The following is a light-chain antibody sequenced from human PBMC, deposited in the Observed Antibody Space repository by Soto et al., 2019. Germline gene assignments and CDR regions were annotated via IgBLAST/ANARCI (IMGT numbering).Light chain of an antibody. Sequence: QPVLTQPSSVSGTPGQRVIISCSGSSSNIGTAYIHWYQQLPGAAPKLLIYNNYQRPSGVPDRFSGSKSGASASLAITGLRAEDEADYYCATWDDSLNVLFGGGTKLTVL. CDR3: ATWDDSLNVL. J-gene: IGLJ2*01. CDR1: SSNIGTAY. CDR2: NNY. V-gene: IGLV1-47*02.